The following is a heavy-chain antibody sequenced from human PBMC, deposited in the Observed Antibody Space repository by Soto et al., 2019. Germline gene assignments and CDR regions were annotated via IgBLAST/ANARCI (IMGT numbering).Heavy chain of an antibody. J-gene: IGHJ5*02. CDR3: ERERRPAWFDP. CDR2: IYYSGST. CDR1: GGSISSGGYY. Sequence: SETLSLTCTVSGGSISSGGYYWSWIRQHPGKGLEWIGYIYYSGSTYYNPSLKSRVTISVDTSKNQFSLKLSSVTAADTAVYYCERERRPAWFDPWGQGTLVTVSS. V-gene: IGHV4-31*03.